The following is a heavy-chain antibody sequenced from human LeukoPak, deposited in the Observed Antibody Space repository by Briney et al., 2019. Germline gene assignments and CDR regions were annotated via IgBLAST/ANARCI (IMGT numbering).Heavy chain of an antibody. D-gene: IGHD3-16*01. CDR3: ARATPVGGVRFDY. CDR1: GVSISSYY. Sequence: SETLSLTCTVSGVSISSYYWSWIRQPPGKGLEWIGSIYTTGDTRYNPSLKSRVTISVGTSKNQFSLKLSSVTAADTAVYYCARATPVGGVRFDYWGQGTLVTVSS. V-gene: IGHV4-4*09. CDR2: IYTTGDT. J-gene: IGHJ4*02.